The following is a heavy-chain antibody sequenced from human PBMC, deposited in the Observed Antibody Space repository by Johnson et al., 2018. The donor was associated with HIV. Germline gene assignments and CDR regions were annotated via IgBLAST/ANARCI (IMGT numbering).Heavy chain of an antibody. CDR1: GLTFDNYG. Sequence: MLLVESGGGVVRPGGSLRLSCAASGLTFDNYGVSWVRQAPGKGLEWVSGINWTGGSTGYVDSVKGRFTISRDNAKNSLYLQMNSLRAEDTALYYCARGLRGYSYIDSFDIWGQGTMVTVSS. V-gene: IGHV3-20*04. D-gene: IGHD5-18*01. CDR3: ARGLRGYSYIDSFDI. J-gene: IGHJ3*02. CDR2: INWTGGST.